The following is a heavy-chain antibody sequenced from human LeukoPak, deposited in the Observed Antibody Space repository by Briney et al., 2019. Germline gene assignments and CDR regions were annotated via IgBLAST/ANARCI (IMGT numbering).Heavy chain of an antibody. CDR2: IRSKANSYAT. CDR3: TTHSSGYRDY. CDR1: GFTFSGSA. Sequence: GGSLRLSCAASGFTFSGSAMHCVRQDSGKGPEWVGRIRSKANSYATAYAASVKGRFTISRDDSKNTAYLQMNSLKTEDTAVYYCTTHSSGYRDYWGQGTVVTVSS. J-gene: IGHJ4*02. V-gene: IGHV3-73*01. D-gene: IGHD3-22*01.